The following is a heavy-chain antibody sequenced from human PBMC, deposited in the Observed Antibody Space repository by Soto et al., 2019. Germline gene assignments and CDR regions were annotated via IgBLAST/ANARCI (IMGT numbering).Heavy chain of an antibody. J-gene: IGHJ3*02. CDR3: ARIQLGYAAIDI. Sequence: EVQLEESVGGLVKPGGSLRLSCAASGFTFSSYSMNWVRQAPGKGLEWVSSISSSSSYIYYADSVKGRFTISRDNAKTSLYLQMNSLRAEDTAVYYCARIQLGYAAIDIWGQGTMVTVSS. D-gene: IGHD6-6*01. V-gene: IGHV3-21*01. CDR2: ISSSSSYI. CDR1: GFTFSSYS.